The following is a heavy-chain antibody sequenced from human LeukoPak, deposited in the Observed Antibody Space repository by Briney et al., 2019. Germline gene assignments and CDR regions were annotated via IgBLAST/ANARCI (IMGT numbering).Heavy chain of an antibody. CDR2: INAGNGNT. Sequence: ASVKVSCKASGYTFTSYAMHWVRQAPGQRLEWMGWINAGNGNTKYSQKFQGRVTITRDTSASTAYMELSSLRSEDTAVYYCARDRGPRYCSGGSCYPSDSFDPWGQGTLVTVSS. D-gene: IGHD2-15*01. J-gene: IGHJ5*02. CDR3: ARDRGPRYCSGGSCYPSDSFDP. V-gene: IGHV1-3*01. CDR1: GYTFTSYA.